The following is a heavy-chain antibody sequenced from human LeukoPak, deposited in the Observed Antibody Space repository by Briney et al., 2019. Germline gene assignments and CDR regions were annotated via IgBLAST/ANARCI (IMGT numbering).Heavy chain of an antibody. CDR3: AKDQYYYDSSGYYSNWFDP. D-gene: IGHD3-22*01. Sequence: GRSLRLSCAASGFTFSSYGMHWVRQAPGKGLEWVAVISYDGSNIYYADSVKGRFTISRDNSKNTLYLQMNSLRAEDTAVYYCAKDQYYYDSSGYYSNWFDPWGQGTLVTVSS. CDR2: ISYDGSNI. V-gene: IGHV3-30*18. CDR1: GFTFSSYG. J-gene: IGHJ5*02.